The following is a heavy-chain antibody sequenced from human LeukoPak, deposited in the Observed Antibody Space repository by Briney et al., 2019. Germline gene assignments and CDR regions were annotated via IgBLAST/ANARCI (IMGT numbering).Heavy chain of an antibody. CDR3: ARGGSITMIVVVITEMGAFDI. Sequence: ASVKVSCKASGYTFTSYDINWVRQATGQGLEWMGWMNPNSGNTGYAQKFQGRVTMTRNTSISTAYMELSSLRSEDTAVYYCARGGSITMIVVVITEMGAFDIWGQGTMVTVSS. CDR2: MNPNSGNT. V-gene: IGHV1-8*01. J-gene: IGHJ3*02. CDR1: GYTFTSYD. D-gene: IGHD3-22*01.